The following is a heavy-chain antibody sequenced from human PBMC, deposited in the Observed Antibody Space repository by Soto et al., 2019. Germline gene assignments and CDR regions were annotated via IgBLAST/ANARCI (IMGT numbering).Heavy chain of an antibody. D-gene: IGHD6-19*01. J-gene: IGHJ4*02. CDR1: GGSVSSGHYY. Sequence: QVQLQESGPGLVRPSETLSLTCAVSGGSVSSGHYYWSWSRQPPGKGLEWIGFIYYSGSTSYNPSLKSRVTISVYTSKNQFSLKMSSVTAADTAVYYCARSGAGSGWLGGQGTMVTVSS. V-gene: IGHV4-61*01. CDR2: IYYSGST. CDR3: ARSGAGSGWL.